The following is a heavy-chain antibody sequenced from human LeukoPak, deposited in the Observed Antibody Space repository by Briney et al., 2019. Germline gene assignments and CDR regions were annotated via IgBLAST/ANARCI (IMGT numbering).Heavy chain of an antibody. D-gene: IGHD2-21*02. CDR2: ISYDGSDK. J-gene: IGHJ4*02. CDR1: GFTFSNYG. CDR3: AKDISVTD. V-gene: IGHV3-30*18. Sequence: PGGSLRLSCAASGFTFSNYGMTWVRQAPGKGLEWLAVISYDGSDKYYADSVKGRFTISKDNSNNTLYLQMNSLRAEDTALYFCAKDISVTDWGQGTLVTVSS.